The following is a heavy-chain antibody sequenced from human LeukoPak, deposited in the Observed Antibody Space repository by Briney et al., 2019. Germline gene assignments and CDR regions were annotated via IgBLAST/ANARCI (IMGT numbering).Heavy chain of an antibody. CDR1: GGSISSGDYY. Sequence: PSQTLSLACTVSGGSISSGDYYWSWIRQPPGKGLEWIGYIYYSGSTYYNPSLKSRVTISVDTSKNQFSLKLSSVTAADTAVYYCAGGVPAAPDDAFDIWGQGTMVTVSS. V-gene: IGHV4-30-4*08. D-gene: IGHD2-2*01. J-gene: IGHJ3*02. CDR2: IYYSGST. CDR3: AGGVPAAPDDAFDI.